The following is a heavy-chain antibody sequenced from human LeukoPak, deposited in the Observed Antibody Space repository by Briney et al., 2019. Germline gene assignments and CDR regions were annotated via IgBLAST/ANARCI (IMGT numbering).Heavy chain of an antibody. Sequence: GVLRLSCAASGFTFSSYSMNWVRQAPGKGLEWVSSISSSSSYIYYADSVKGRFTISRDNAKNSLYLQMNSLRAEDTAVYYCANSPNHYDSSGYYYEFDYWGQGTLVTVSS. D-gene: IGHD3-22*01. CDR3: ANSPNHYDSSGYYYEFDY. CDR1: GFTFSSYS. V-gene: IGHV3-21*01. J-gene: IGHJ4*02. CDR2: ISSSSSYI.